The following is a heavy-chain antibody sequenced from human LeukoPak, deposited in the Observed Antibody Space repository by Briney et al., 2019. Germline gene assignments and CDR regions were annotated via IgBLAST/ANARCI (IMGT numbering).Heavy chain of an antibody. CDR2: INTNTGNP. J-gene: IGHJ4*02. Sequence: ASVKVSCKAFGYTFSAYDIDWMRQAPGQGLEWMGGINTNTGNPTYAQGFTGRFVFSLDSSVSTAYLQIDSVEAEDTAVYFCARDLAVPGTARGYWGQGTLVTVSS. D-gene: IGHD6-19*01. CDR1: GYTFSAYD. V-gene: IGHV7-4-1*01. CDR3: ARDLAVPGTARGY.